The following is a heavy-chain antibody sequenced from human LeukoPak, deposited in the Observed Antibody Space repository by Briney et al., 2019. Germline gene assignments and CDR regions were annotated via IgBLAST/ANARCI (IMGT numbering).Heavy chain of an antibody. V-gene: IGHV3-21*01. CDR2: ISSSSSYI. CDR1: GFTFSSYS. D-gene: IGHD5-18*01. Sequence: GGSLRLSCAASGFTFSSYSMNWVRQAPGKGLEWVSAISSSSSYIYYADSVKGRFTISRDNAKNSLYLQMNSLRAQATAVYYCARERQLWETYYVYWGQGNLVTVSS. J-gene: IGHJ4*02. CDR3: ARERQLWETYYVY.